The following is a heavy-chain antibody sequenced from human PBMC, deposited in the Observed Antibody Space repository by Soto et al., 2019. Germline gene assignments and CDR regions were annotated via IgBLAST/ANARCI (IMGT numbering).Heavy chain of an antibody. Sequence: PGGSLRLSCAASGFTFSSYAMSWVRQAPGKGLEWVSAIGGSGGSTYYADSVKGRFTISRDNSKNTLYLQMNSLRAEDTAVYYCVGGKAYYYDSSGYFDYWGQGTLVTVSS. V-gene: IGHV3-23*01. CDR2: IGGSGGST. J-gene: IGHJ4*02. D-gene: IGHD3-22*01. CDR3: VGGKAYYYDSSGYFDY. CDR1: GFTFSSYA.